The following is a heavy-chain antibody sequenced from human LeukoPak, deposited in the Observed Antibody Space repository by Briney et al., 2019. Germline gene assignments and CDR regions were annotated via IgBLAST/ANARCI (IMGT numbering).Heavy chain of an antibody. CDR2: ISGSGGST. CDR3: ANGNRCTSPNCLGYYYFYMDV. V-gene: IGHV3-23*01. Sequence: TGGSLRLSCAASGFTFSSYAMSWVRQAPGKGLEWVSAISGSGGSTYYADSVTGRFTISRDNSKNTLYLQMNSLRAEDTAVYYCANGNRCTSPNCLGYYYFYMDVWGKGTTVTVSS. J-gene: IGHJ6*03. CDR1: GFTFSSYA. D-gene: IGHD2-8*01.